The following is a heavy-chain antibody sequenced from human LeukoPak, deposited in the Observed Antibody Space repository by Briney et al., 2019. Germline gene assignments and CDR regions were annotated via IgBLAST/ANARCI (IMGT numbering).Heavy chain of an antibody. CDR3: TRAATVTTSPPHY. D-gene: IGHD4-17*01. J-gene: IGHJ4*02. CDR2: IYHTGGT. Sequence: SETLSLTCAVSGGSISSGDYSWSWVRQPPGKGLEWIGYIYHTGGTFYNPSLKSRVTMSADRSKDQFSLKLSSVTAADTAVYYCTRAATVTTSPPHYWGQGNPVTVSS. V-gene: IGHV4-30-2*01. CDR1: GGSISSGDYS.